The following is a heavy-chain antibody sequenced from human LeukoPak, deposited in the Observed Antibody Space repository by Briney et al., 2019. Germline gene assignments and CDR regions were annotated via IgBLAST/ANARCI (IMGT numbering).Heavy chain of an antibody. CDR2: VYTGSRT. Sequence: GGSLRLSCAASAFTVSNNHMTWVRQAPGKGLEWVSIVYTGSRTYYADSVKGRFTISTDNPKNTLYLQIDSLRAEDTAVYYCARVSPNSDGYNFDYWGQGTLVTVSS. CDR1: AFTVSNNH. V-gene: IGHV3-66*01. CDR3: ARVSPNSDGYNFDY. J-gene: IGHJ4*02. D-gene: IGHD5-18*01.